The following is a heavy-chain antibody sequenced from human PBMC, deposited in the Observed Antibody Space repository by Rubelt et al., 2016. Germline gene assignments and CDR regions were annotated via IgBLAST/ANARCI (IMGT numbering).Heavy chain of an antibody. J-gene: IGHJ5*02. CDR2: ISYSGST. Sequence: QLQLQESGPGLTKPSETLSLTCSVSGGSISSSSYYWGWIRQPPGKGLEWIGNISYSGSTYYNPSLKSRVTISVDTSKNQFSLTLSPGTSAYTAVYYWVSGRTGRPPPAATLDHWGQGTLVTVSS. V-gene: IGHV4-39*01. D-gene: IGHD3-10*01. CDR3: VSGRTGRPPPAATLDH. CDR1: GGSISSSSYY.